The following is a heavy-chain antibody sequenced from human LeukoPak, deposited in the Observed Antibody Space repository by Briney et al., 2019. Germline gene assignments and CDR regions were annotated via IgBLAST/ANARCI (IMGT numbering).Heavy chain of an antibody. Sequence: TGGSLRLSCAASGFTFSSYAMSWVRQAPGKGLEWVSAISGSGGSTYYADSVKGRFTISRDNSKNTLYLQMNSLKTEDTAVYYCTRRRYCSSTSCSYYFDYWGQGTLVTVSS. V-gene: IGHV3-23*01. CDR1: GFTFSSYA. D-gene: IGHD2-2*01. CDR2: ISGSGGST. J-gene: IGHJ4*02. CDR3: TRRRYCSSTSCSYYFDY.